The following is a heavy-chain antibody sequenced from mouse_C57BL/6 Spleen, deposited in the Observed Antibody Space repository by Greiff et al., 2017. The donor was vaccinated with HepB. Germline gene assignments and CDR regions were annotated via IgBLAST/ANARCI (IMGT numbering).Heavy chain of an antibody. V-gene: IGHV5-17*01. CDR3: ARNRVYGGAY. D-gene: IGHD1-1*02. CDR1: GFTFSDYG. Sequence: DVHLVESGGGLVKPGGSLKLSCAASGFTFSDYGMHWVRQAPEKGLEWVAYISSGSSTIYYADTVKGRFTISRDNAKNTLFLQMTSLRSEDTAMYYCARNRVYGGAYWGQGTLVTVSA. J-gene: IGHJ3*01. CDR2: ISSGSSTI.